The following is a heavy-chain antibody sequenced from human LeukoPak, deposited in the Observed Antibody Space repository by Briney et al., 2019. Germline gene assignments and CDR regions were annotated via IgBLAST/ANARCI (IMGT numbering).Heavy chain of an antibody. CDR3: VRDGDDFNFDY. V-gene: IGHV3-74*01. CDR1: GFTFRSYW. J-gene: IGHJ4*02. CDR2: VFRDGSFT. Sequence: PGGSLRLSCAASGFTFRSYWMHWVRQAPGKGLEWVSRVFRDGSFTNYAAPVKGRFTISRDNAKNTLYLEMSSLRAEGAAVYFCVRDGDDFNFDYWGQGSLVTVSS. D-gene: IGHD5-24*01.